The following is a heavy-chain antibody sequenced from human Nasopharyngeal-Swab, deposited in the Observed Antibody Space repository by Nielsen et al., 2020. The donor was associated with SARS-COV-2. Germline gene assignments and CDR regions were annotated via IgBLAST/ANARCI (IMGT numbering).Heavy chain of an antibody. D-gene: IGHD1-26*01. CDR2: INHSGST. CDR1: GGSSSGYY. CDR3: ARGPSGGSYWGAFDY. Sequence: SEILSLTCAVYGGSSSGYYWSWIRLPPGKGLEWTGEINHSGSTNYNPSLKSRVTISVDTSKNQFSLKLRSVTAADTAVYYCARGPSGGSYWGAFDYWGQGTLVTVSS. V-gene: IGHV4-34*01. J-gene: IGHJ4*02.